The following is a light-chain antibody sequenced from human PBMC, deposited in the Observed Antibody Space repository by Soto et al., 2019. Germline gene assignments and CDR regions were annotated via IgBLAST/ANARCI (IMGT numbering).Light chain of an antibody. CDR3: QQYGSSPIT. V-gene: IGKV3-20*01. CDR1: QSVSSY. CDR2: GAS. Sequence: EIVLPQSTATLSLSPGERATLSCRASQSVSSYLGCYQQKPGQAPRLLIYGASSRATGIPDRFSGSGSGTDFTLTISRLEPEDSAVYYCQQYGSSPITFGQGTRLEIK. J-gene: IGKJ5*01.